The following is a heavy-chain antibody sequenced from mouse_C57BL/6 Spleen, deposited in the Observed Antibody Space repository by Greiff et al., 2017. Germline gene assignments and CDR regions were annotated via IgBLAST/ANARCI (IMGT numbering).Heavy chain of an antibody. D-gene: IGHD2-4*01. CDR3: ARLSMITTFFDY. V-gene: IGHV5-6*01. CDR1: GFTFSSYG. Sequence: VESGGDLVKPGGFLKLPCAAPGFTFSSYGMSWVRQTPDKRLEWVATISSGGSYTYYPDSVKGRFTISRDNAKNTLYLQMSSLKSEDTAMYYCARLSMITTFFDYWGQGTTLTVSS. J-gene: IGHJ2*01. CDR2: ISSGGSYT.